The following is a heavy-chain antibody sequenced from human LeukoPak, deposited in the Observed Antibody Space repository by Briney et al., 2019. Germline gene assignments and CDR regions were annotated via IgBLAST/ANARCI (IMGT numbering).Heavy chain of an antibody. Sequence: SETLSLTCAVYGGSFSGYYWSWTRHPPGKGRECLGEINHSGSTNYNPSLKSRVTISVDTSKNQFSLKLSSVTAADTAVYYCARGIPGRSIDYWGQGTLVTVSS. CDR3: ARGIPGRSIDY. V-gene: IGHV4-34*01. D-gene: IGHD3-16*02. J-gene: IGHJ4*02. CDR1: GGSFSGYY. CDR2: INHSGST.